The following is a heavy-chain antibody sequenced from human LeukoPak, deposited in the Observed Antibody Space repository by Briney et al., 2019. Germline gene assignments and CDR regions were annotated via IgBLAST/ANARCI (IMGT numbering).Heavy chain of an antibody. V-gene: IGHV4-30-2*01. CDR3: ARDHRDYYDSSGYYRGWYFDL. CDR2: IYLSGRT. J-gene: IGHJ2*01. D-gene: IGHD3-22*01. Sequence: PLQTLSPTCAVSGGSISSGGYSCGCSRHPPGEGLAWVGYIYLSGRTSYNPSLKSRLTISAHTSKNPFSLKLSSVTAADTAVYCCARDHRDYYDSSGYYRGWYFDLWGRGTLVTVSS. CDR1: GGSISSGGYS.